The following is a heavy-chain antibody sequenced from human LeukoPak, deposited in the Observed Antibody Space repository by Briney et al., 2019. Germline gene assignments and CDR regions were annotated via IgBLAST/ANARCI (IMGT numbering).Heavy chain of an antibody. V-gene: IGHV3-30-3*01. CDR1: GFTFSSYA. D-gene: IGHD3-10*02. J-gene: IGHJ6*02. CDR3: ARDLHYYVAMDV. CDR2: ISYDGSSK. Sequence: GGSLRLSCAASGFTFSSYAMHWVRQAPGKGLEWVALISYDGSSKYYADSVKGRFTISRDSSKNTLYAQMNSLRPEDTAVYYCARDLHYYVAMDVWGQGTTVTVSS.